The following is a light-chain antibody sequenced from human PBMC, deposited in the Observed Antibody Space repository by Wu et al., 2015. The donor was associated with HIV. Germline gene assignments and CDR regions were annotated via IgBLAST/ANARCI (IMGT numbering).Light chain of an antibody. J-gene: IGKJ2*01. CDR1: QNINTY. CDR3: QQYNSWYT. Sequence: EIQMTQSPSVLSASVGDRVTVTCRASQNINTYLAWYQQKPGKAPKLLIYKASNLESGVPSRFSGSGSGTEFTLTITSLQPDDFATYYCQQYNSWYTFGQGTRLEIK. CDR2: KAS. V-gene: IGKV1-5*03.